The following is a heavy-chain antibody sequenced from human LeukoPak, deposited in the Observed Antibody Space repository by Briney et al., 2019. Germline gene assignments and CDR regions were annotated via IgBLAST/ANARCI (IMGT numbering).Heavy chain of an antibody. CDR1: GGSISSHY. D-gene: IGHD2-8*01. CDR3: ARDGVHQGGYYSYYMDV. J-gene: IGHJ6*03. Sequence: KASETLSLTCTVSGGSISSHYWSWTRQPPGKGLEWIGYIHYSGTTNYNPSLKSRVTISVDTSKNQFSLKVSSVTAADTAVYYCARDGVHQGGYYSYYMDVWGKGTTVTVS. CDR2: IHYSGTT. V-gene: IGHV4-59*11.